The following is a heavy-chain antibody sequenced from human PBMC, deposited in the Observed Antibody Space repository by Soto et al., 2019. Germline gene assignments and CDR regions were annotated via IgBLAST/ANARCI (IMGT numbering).Heavy chain of an antibody. Sequence: QVQLQESGPGLVESSGTLSLTCEVSSGSISSGNLWSWVRQPPGKRLEWIGEIYYTGDTNYNPSRKSRVAMTIDKSNDQFSLMLRSAPAADTAVYYCARVFLSGSGWMYYFYFWGQGILVSVSS. J-gene: IGHJ4*02. CDR3: ARVFLSGSGWMYYFYF. D-gene: IGHD6-25*01. V-gene: IGHV4-4*02. CDR2: IYYTGDT. CDR1: SGSISSGNL.